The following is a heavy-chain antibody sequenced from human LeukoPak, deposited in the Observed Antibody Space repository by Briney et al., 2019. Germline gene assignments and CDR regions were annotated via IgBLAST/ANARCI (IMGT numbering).Heavy chain of an antibody. Sequence: SQTLSLTCTVSGGSISSSDYYWSWIRQPPGKGLEWIGYICYSGNTYYNPSLKSRVTIPVDTSKNQFSLKLSSVTAADTAVYYCARGTSLSHGGLVYWGQGTLVTVSS. J-gene: IGHJ4*02. CDR2: ICYSGNT. V-gene: IGHV4-30-4*01. CDR3: ARGTSLSHGGLVY. CDR1: GGSISSSDYY. D-gene: IGHD2-2*01.